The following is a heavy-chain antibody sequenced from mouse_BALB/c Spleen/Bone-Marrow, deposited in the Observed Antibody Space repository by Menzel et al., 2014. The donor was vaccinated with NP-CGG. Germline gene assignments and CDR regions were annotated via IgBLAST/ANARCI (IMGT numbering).Heavy chain of an antibody. J-gene: IGHJ1*01. V-gene: IGHV1S137*01. D-gene: IGHD1-2*01. Sequence: QVQLQQSGAELVRPGVSVKISCKGSGYTFTDYAMHWVKRSHAKSLEWIGVISTYYGDASYNQKFKGKATMTVDKSSSTAYMELARLTSEDSAIYYCARETLLRSGYFDVWGAGTTVTVSS. CDR3: ARETLLRSGYFDV. CDR1: GYTFTDYA. CDR2: ISTYYGDA.